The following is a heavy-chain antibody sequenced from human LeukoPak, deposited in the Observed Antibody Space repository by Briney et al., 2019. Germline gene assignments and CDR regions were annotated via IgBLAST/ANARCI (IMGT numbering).Heavy chain of an antibody. D-gene: IGHD1-26*01. V-gene: IGHV4-61*01. Sequence: PSETLSLTCTVSGGSVSSGSYYWSWIRQPPGKGLEWIGYIYYSGSTNYNPSLKSRVTISVDTSKNQFSLKLGSVTAADTAVYYCARSSVGATNFDYWGQGTLVTVSS. CDR3: ARSSVGATNFDY. CDR2: IYYSGST. J-gene: IGHJ4*02. CDR1: GGSVSSGSYY.